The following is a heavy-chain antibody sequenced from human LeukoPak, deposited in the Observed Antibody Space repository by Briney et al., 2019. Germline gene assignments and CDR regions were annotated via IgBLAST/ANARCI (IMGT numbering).Heavy chain of an antibody. CDR1: GFTFSTYA. Sequence: GGSLRLSCAASGFTFSTYAMSWVRQAPGKGLEWVSSISGGVGSTYYADSVKGRFTISRDNSKNTLYLQMNSLRAEDTAVYYCAKDRIAVAGMSYYFDYWGQGTLVTVSS. CDR3: AKDRIAVAGMSYYFDY. CDR2: ISGGVGST. J-gene: IGHJ4*02. V-gene: IGHV3-23*01. D-gene: IGHD6-19*01.